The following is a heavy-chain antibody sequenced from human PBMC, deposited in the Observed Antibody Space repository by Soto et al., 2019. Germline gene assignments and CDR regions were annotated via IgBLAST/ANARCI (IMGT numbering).Heavy chain of an antibody. D-gene: IGHD2-2*01. Sequence: SVKVSCKASGGTFSSYAISWVRQAPGQGLEWMGGIIPFLDTANYAQQFQGRVTITADESTSTAYMELSSLRSEDTAVYYCARHDCISSSCYYYYYYVMDVWGQGTTVTVSS. V-gene: IGHV1-69*13. J-gene: IGHJ6*02. CDR2: IIPFLDTA. CDR3: ARHDCISSSCYYYYYYVMDV. CDR1: GGTFSSYA.